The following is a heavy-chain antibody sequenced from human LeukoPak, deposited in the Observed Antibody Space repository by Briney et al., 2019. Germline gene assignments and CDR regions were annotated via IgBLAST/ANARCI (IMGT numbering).Heavy chain of an antibody. Sequence: PSETLSLTCTVSGGSISSYYWSWIRQPPGKELEGIGYIYYSGSTNYNPSLKSRVTISVDTSKNQFSLKLSSVTAADTAVYYCARDRPGYSGYERAGMDVWGQGTTVTVSS. CDR3: ARDRPGYSGYERAGMDV. V-gene: IGHV4-59*01. CDR1: GGSISSYY. CDR2: IYYSGST. J-gene: IGHJ6*02. D-gene: IGHD5-12*01.